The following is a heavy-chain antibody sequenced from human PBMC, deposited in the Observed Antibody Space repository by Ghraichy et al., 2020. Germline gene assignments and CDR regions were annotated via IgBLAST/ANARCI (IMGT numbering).Heavy chain of an antibody. D-gene: IGHD1-1*01. CDR2: IKQDGSEK. J-gene: IGHJ4*02. CDR3: AREGSINWS. V-gene: IGHV3-7*03. CDR1: GFTFSSYW. Sequence: LSLTCAASGFTFSSYWMTWVRQAPGKGLEWVANIKQDGSEKYYVDSVKGRFTISRDNAKNSLYLQMNSLRAEDTAVYYCAREGSINWSWGQGTLVTVSS.